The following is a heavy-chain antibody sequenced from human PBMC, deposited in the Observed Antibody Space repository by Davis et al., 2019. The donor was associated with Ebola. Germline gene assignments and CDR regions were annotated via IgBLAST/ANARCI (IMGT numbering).Heavy chain of an antibody. CDR2: IRYDGSVK. CDR3: QRWQQIPPTHYGLDV. J-gene: IGHJ6*02. Sequence: PGGSLRLSCAASGFTFSNYGMHWVRQAPGKGLEWVAFIRYDGSVKYHADSVKGRFTISRDNSKNTLYLQMNSLRGEDTAVYYCQRWQQIPPTHYGLDVWGRGTTVTVSS. CDR1: GFTFSNYG. V-gene: IGHV3-30*02. D-gene: IGHD5-24*01.